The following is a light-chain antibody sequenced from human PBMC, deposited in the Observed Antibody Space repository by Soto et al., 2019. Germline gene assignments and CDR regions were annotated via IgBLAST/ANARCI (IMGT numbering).Light chain of an antibody. CDR3: QQSYRSPYT. Sequence: IQLTQSPSSLSASVGDRVTLTCRASQSINIYLNWYQQKPGKARTLLIYAASSLQSGVPSRFSGGGSRTDFTLTISSLQTEDFATYYCQQSYRSPYTFGQGTKLEI. CDR2: AAS. CDR1: QSINIY. J-gene: IGKJ2*01. V-gene: IGKV1-39*01.